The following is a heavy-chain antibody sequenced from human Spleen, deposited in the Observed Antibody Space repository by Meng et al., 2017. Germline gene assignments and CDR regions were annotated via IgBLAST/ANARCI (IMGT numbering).Heavy chain of an antibody. J-gene: IGHJ5*02. CDR1: GGSISTSGYY. D-gene: IGHD6-19*01. Sequence: QPQPQESGPGLVKPSEDLSLTCSVPGGSISTSGYYWGWIRQPPGKGLEWIGSIGHSGITYYTPSLKSRVTVSIDTSKSQFSLKLTSVTAADTAVYYCVRSSGWVRTGFDPWGQGTLVTVSS. CDR3: VRSSGWVRTGFDP. CDR2: IGHSGIT. V-gene: IGHV4-39*01.